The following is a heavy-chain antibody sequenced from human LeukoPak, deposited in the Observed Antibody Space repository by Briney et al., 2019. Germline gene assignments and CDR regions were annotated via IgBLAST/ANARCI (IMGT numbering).Heavy chain of an antibody. CDR2: ISSDGSSK. J-gene: IGHJ4*02. Sequence: GGSLRLSCAASGFTFDDYTMSWVRQAPGKGLEWVAVISSDGSSKYYIDSVKGRFTISRDNSKNTLFLQMNSLRAGDTAVYYCARGENSKTYPVSGYWGQGTLVTVSS. D-gene: IGHD2/OR15-2a*01. V-gene: IGHV3-30*03. CDR3: ARGENSKTYPVSGY. CDR1: GFTFDDYT.